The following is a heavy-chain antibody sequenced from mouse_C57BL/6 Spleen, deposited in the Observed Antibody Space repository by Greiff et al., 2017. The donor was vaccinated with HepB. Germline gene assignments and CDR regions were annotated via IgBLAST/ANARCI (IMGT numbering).Heavy chain of an antibody. CDR2: ISSGGSYT. Sequence: DVMLVESGGDLVKPGGSLKLSCAASGFTFSSYGMSWVRQTPDKRLEWVATISSGGSYTYYPDSVKGRFPISRDNAKNTLYLQMSSLKSEDTAMYYCARHEVGRWYFDVWGTGTTVTVSS. J-gene: IGHJ1*03. CDR3: ARHEVGRWYFDV. V-gene: IGHV5-6*02. D-gene: IGHD4-1*01. CDR1: GFTFSSYG.